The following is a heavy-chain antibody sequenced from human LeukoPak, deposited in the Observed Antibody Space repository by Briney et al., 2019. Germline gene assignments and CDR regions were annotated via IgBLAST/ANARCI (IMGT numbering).Heavy chain of an antibody. J-gene: IGHJ4*02. V-gene: IGHV5-10-1*01. D-gene: IGHD6-19*01. CDR2: IDSSDSYS. Sequence: GESLKISCKGSGYTFTNYWITWVRQMPGKGLEWMGRIDSSDSYSDYSPSFQGHVTVSVDKSISTAYLEWSSLKASDTAMYYCARQYGSGSSISPDFDYWGQGTLVTVSS. CDR3: ARQYGSGSSISPDFDY. CDR1: GYTFTNYW.